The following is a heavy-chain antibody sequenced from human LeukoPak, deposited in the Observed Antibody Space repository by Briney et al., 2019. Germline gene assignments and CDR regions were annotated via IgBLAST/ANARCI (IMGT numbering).Heavy chain of an antibody. V-gene: IGHV3-23*01. CDR2: TSYTGGST. D-gene: IGHD3-16*01. Sequence: GGSLRLSCAASGFTFSSYAMNWVRQAPGKGLEWVSVTSYTGGSTYYADSVKGRFTISRDNSKNTLYLQMNSLRAEDTAVYYCGKGTVAGTWGNNWFDPWGQGTLVTVSS. J-gene: IGHJ5*02. CDR3: GKGTVAGTWGNNWFDP. CDR1: GFTFSSYA.